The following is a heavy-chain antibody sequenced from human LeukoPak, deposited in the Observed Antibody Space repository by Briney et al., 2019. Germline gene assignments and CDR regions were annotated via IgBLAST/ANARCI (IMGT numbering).Heavy chain of an antibody. CDR2: INAGNGNT. CDR1: GYTFTSYA. Sequence: ASVKVSCKASGYTFTSYAMHWVRQAPGQRLEWMGWINAGNGNTEYSQKFQGRVTITRDTSASTAYMELSSLRSEDTAVYYCAREGLIGYSHPCDPWGQGTLVTVSS. J-gene: IGHJ5*02. CDR3: AREGLIGYSHPCDP. D-gene: IGHD4-11*01. V-gene: IGHV1-3*01.